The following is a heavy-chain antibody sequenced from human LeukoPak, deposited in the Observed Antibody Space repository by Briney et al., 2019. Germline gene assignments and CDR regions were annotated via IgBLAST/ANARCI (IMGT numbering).Heavy chain of an antibody. CDR3: AREAVARRSLFDY. CDR1: GFTFNSYG. CDR2: ISSSSSYI. Sequence: PGGSLRLSCAASGFTFNSYGMHWVRQAPGKGLEWVSSISSSSSYIYYADSVKGRFTISRDNAKNSLYLQMNSLRAEDTAVYYCAREAVARRSLFDYWGQGTLVTVSS. J-gene: IGHJ4*02. D-gene: IGHD6-19*01. V-gene: IGHV3-21*01.